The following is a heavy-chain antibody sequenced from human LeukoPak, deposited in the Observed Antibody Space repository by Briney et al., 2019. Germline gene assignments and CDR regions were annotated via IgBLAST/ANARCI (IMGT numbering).Heavy chain of an antibody. CDR3: ARSRGRY. V-gene: IGHV3-48*01. CDR1: GFTFSSYS. Sequence: GGSLRLSCAASGFTFSSYSMNWVRQAPGKGLEWVSYISSSSSTIYYADSVKGRFTISRDNAKNSLYLKMNSLRAQDTAVYYCARSRGRYWGQGTLVTVSS. D-gene: IGHD3-16*02. J-gene: IGHJ4*02. CDR2: ISSSSSTI.